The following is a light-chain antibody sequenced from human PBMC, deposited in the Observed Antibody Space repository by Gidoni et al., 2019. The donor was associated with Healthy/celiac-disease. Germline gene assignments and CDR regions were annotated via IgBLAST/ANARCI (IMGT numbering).Light chain of an antibody. J-gene: IGKJ1*01. CDR3: QQYNSYWT. CDR2: KAS. CDR1: QSISSW. Sequence: DITMAQSPSTLSASVGDRVTITCRASQSISSWLAWYQQKPGKAPKLLIYKASSLESGVPSRFSGSGSGTEFTLTISSLQPDDFATYYCQQYNSYWTFXQXTKVEIK. V-gene: IGKV1-5*03.